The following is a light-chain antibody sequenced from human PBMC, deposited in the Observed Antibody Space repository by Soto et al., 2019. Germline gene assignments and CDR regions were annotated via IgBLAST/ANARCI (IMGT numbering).Light chain of an antibody. CDR2: DVS. V-gene: IGLV2-14*03. J-gene: IGLJ1*01. CDR3: SSYTSSSTPYV. Sequence: QSVLTQPRSVSGSPGQSVTISCTGTTSDVGDYNYVSWYQHHPGKAPKLMIYDVSNRPSGVSNRFSGSKSGNTASLTISGLQAEDEADYYCSSYTSSSTPYVFGTGTKVTVL. CDR1: TSDVGDYNY.